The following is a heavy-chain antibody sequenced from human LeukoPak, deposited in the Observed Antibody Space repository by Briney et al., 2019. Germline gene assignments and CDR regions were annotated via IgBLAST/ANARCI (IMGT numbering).Heavy chain of an antibody. CDR1: GFTFSSYS. Sequence: GGSLRLSCAASGFTFSSYSMNWVRQAPGKGLEWVSSISSSSSYIYYADSVKGRFTISRDNAKNSLYLQMNSLRAEDTAVYYCARGGIVVTPRAFDIWGQGTMVTVSS. V-gene: IGHV3-21*01. D-gene: IGHD4-23*01. J-gene: IGHJ3*02. CDR3: ARGGIVVTPRAFDI. CDR2: ISSSSSYI.